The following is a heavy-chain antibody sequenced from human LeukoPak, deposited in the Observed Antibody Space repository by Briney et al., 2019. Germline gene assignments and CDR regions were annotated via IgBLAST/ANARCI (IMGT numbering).Heavy chain of an antibody. CDR1: GFTFSSYS. CDR3: ARDLQLPSPFQH. D-gene: IGHD5-24*01. Sequence: GGSLRLSCAVSGFTFSSYSMNWVRQAPGKGLEWVSSISSSSSYIYYADSVKGRFTISRDNAKNSLYLQMNSLRAEDTAVYYCARDLQLPSPFQHWGQGTLVTVSS. J-gene: IGHJ1*01. CDR2: ISSSSSYI. V-gene: IGHV3-21*01.